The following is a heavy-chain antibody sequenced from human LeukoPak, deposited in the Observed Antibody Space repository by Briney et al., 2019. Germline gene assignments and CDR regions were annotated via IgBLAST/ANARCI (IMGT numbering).Heavy chain of an antibody. V-gene: IGHV3-23*01. CDR1: GFTFSSYA. J-gene: IGHJ2*01. D-gene: IGHD1/OR15-1a*01. Sequence: GGSLRLSCAASGFTFSSYAMNWVRQAPGKGLEWVSTIGGSGDNTYYADSVKGRFTISRDNSRNTLYLQLNSLRADDTAVFYCAQSALANNGCFDLWGRGTLVTVSS. CDR3: AQSALANNGCFDL. CDR2: IGGSGDNT.